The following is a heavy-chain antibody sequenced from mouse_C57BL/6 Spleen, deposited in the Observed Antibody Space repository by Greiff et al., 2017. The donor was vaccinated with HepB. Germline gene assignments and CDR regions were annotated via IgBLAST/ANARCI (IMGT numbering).Heavy chain of an antibody. J-gene: IGHJ4*01. Sequence: QVQLQQPGAELVRPGSSVKLSCKASGYTFTSYWMHWVKQRPIQGLEWIGNIDPSDSETHYNQKFKDKATLTVDESSSTAYMQLSSLTSEDSAVYYCARGGGLRREYAMDYWGQGTSVTVSS. V-gene: IGHV1-52*01. CDR3: ARGGGLRREYAMDY. CDR1: GYTFTSYW. CDR2: IDPSDSET. D-gene: IGHD2-4*01.